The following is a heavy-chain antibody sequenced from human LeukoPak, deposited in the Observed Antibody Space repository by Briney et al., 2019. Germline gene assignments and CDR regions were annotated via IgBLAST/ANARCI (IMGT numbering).Heavy chain of an antibody. D-gene: IGHD3-9*01. V-gene: IGHV3-23*01. CDR2: ISGSGGST. CDR1: GFTFSSYA. J-gene: IGHJ4*02. CDR3: AKGGISYYDILTGLYYFDY. Sequence: GGSLRPSCAASGFTFSSYAMSWVRQAPGKGLEWVSGISGSGGSTYYADSVKGRFTISRDNSKNTLYLQMNSLRAEDTAVYYCAKGGISYYDILTGLYYFDYWGQGTLVTVSS.